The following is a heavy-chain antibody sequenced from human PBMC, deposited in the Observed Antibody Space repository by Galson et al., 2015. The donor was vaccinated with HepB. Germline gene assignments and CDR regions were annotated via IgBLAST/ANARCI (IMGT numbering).Heavy chain of an antibody. CDR1: GFTFSSYA. D-gene: IGHD3-10*01. CDR3: AKPLWFGESESPLGY. J-gene: IGHJ4*02. V-gene: IGHV3-23*01. CDR2: ISGSGGST. Sequence: SLRLSCAASGFTFSSYAMSWVRQAPGKGLEWVSAISGSGGSTYYADSVKGRFTISRDNSKNTLYLQINSLRAEDTAVYYCAKPLWFGESESPLGYWGQGTLVTVSS.